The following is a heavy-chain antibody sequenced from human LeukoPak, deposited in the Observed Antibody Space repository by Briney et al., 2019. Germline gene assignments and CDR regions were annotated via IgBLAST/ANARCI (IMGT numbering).Heavy chain of an antibody. J-gene: IGHJ6*02. D-gene: IGHD5-12*01. CDR3: AREIRGYSGYERVYYYGMDV. CDR1: GGSISSYH. CDR2: ININEGP. Sequence: PLETLSLTCTVSGGSISSYHWSWIRQPAGKGLEWIGHININEGPKYNPSLRSRVTMSADTSRNQYSLKLSSVTAADTAVYYCAREIRGYSGYERVYYYGMDVWGQGTTVTVSS. V-gene: IGHV4-4*07.